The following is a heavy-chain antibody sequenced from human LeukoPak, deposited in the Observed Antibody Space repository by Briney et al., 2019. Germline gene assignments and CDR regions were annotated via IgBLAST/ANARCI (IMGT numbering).Heavy chain of an antibody. CDR2: ISYDGSNK. D-gene: IGHD3-22*01. CDR1: GFTFSSYA. V-gene: IGHV3-30-3*01. Sequence: GGSLRLSCAASGFTFSSYAMHWVRQAPGKGLEWVAVISYDGSNKYYADSVKGRSTISRDNSKNTLYLQMNSLRAEDTAVYYCARDSLDSSGYYPGLCDYWGQGTLVTVSS. J-gene: IGHJ4*02. CDR3: ARDSLDSSGYYPGLCDY.